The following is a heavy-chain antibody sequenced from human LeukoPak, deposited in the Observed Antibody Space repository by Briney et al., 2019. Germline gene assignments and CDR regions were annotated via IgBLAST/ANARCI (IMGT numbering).Heavy chain of an antibody. CDR1: GFTFSDYY. CDR3: AFRRDGSPFDY. J-gene: IGHJ4*02. CDR2: ISSSGSTI. Sequence: TGGSLRLSCAASGFTFSDYYMSWIRQAPGKGLEWVSYISSSGSTIYYADSVKGRFTISRDNAKNLLYLQMNSLRAEDTAVYYCAFRRDGSPFDYWGQGTLVTVSS. D-gene: IGHD5-24*01. V-gene: IGHV3-11*01.